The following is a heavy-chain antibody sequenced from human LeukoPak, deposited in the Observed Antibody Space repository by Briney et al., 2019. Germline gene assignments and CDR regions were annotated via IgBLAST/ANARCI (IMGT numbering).Heavy chain of an antibody. CDR1: GFTFSSYS. Sequence: PGGSLRLSCAASGFTFSSYSMNWVRQAPGKELEWVSFLRYDGRNQHYADSVGGRFTISRDNPNNTLYLQMNSLRPEDTAVYYCAKDPVAGAPAYYFDNWGQGTLVTVSS. D-gene: IGHD6-19*01. CDR3: AKDPVAGAPAYYFDN. J-gene: IGHJ4*02. CDR2: LRYDGRNQ. V-gene: IGHV3-30*02.